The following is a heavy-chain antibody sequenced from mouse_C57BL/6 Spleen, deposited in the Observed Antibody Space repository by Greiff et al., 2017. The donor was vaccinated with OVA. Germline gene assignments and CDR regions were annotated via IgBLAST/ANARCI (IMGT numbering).Heavy chain of an antibody. CDR3: ARYSNFYAIDY. D-gene: IGHD2-5*01. V-gene: IGHV5-17*01. J-gene: IGHJ4*01. CDR1: GFTFSDYG. CDR2: ISRGSSTI. Sequence: EVHVVESGGGLVKPGGSLKLSCTASGFTFSDYGMHWVRQTPEKGLEWVAYISRGSSTIYYADTVKGRFTISRDNATNTLFLQLTSLRSEDTAMYYCARYSNFYAIDYWGQGTLVTVSA.